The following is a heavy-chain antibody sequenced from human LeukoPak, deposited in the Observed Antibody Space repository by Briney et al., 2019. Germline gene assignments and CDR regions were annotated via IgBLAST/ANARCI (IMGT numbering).Heavy chain of an antibody. CDR1: GFTFRNHW. J-gene: IGHJ4*02. CDR3: TRDAAGLDY. CDR2: IKGDGSST. D-gene: IGHD1-14*01. Sequence: SGGSLRLSCAASGFTFRNHWMHWVRQAPGKGLVWVSRIKGDGSSTTYADSVKDRFTISRDNAKSTLYLQMNSLRGEDTAVYYCTRDAAGLDYWGQGTLVTVSS. V-gene: IGHV3-74*01.